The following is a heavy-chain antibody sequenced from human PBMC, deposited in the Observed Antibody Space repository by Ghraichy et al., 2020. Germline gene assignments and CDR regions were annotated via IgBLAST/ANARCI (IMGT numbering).Heavy chain of an antibody. V-gene: IGHV3-23*01. Sequence: GGSLRLSCAASGFSFSTFAMTWVRQAPGKGLEWVSVIGNTGDNTDYLDSVRGRFTVSRDNSKSTLYLQMNSLRAEDTAIYYCAKDNDYWGNCIYYNDALDIWGQGTMVTVSA. CDR1: GFSFSTFA. J-gene: IGHJ3*02. D-gene: IGHD5-12*01. CDR2: IGNTGDNT. CDR3: AKDNDYWGNCIYYNDALDI.